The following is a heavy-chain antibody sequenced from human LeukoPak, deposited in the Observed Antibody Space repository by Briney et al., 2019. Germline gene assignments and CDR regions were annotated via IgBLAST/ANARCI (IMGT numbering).Heavy chain of an antibody. J-gene: IGHJ6*02. CDR2: IYAGGST. D-gene: IGHD6-13*01. Sequence: GGSLRLSCAASGLTVSSNYMSWVRQAPGKGLEWVSLIYAGGSTYYADSVRGRFTISRDNSKNTLYLQMNRLTPEDTAGYYCAGGFGKAAADVFGGYTMDVWGQGTTV. CDR3: AGGFGKAAADVFGGYTMDV. CDR1: GLTVSSNY. V-gene: IGHV3-66*02.